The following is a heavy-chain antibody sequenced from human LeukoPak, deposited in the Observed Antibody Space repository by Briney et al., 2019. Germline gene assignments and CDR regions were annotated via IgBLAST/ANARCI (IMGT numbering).Heavy chain of an antibody. CDR3: AKPYSSSWFDY. V-gene: IGHV3-53*01. Sequence: PGGSLRLSCAASGFTVSSNYMSWVRQAPGKGLEWVSVIYSGGSTYYADSVKGRFTISRDNSKNTLYLQMNSLRAEDTAVYYCAKPYSSSWFDYWGQGTLVTVSS. J-gene: IGHJ4*02. D-gene: IGHD6-13*01. CDR2: IYSGGST. CDR1: GFTVSSNY.